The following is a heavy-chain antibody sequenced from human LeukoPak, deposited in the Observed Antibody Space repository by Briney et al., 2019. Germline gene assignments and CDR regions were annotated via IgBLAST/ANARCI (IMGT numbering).Heavy chain of an antibody. Sequence: ASVKVSCKASGYTFTGYYMLWVRQAPGQGLEWMGWINPNSGGTNYAQKFQGRVTMTRDTSISTAYMELSRLRSDDTAVYYCARGCSGGSCYSDYYYYGMDVWGQGTTVTVSS. D-gene: IGHD2-15*01. CDR2: INPNSGGT. CDR1: GYTFTGYY. V-gene: IGHV1-2*02. J-gene: IGHJ6*02. CDR3: ARGCSGGSCYSDYYYYGMDV.